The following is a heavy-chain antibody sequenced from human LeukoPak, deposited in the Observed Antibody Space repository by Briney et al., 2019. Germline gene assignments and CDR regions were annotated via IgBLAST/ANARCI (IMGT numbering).Heavy chain of an antibody. CDR3: ARGENFLSRTYQRAFDN. J-gene: IGHJ4*02. Sequence: PGGSLRLSCAAAGFTFSGHEMNWVRQAPGKGLEWVSYISDSGTTIYYADSVKGRFTISRDNAKNSLYLQMNSLRAEDTALYYRARGENFLSRTYQRAFDNWGQGTLVTASS. D-gene: IGHD2-2*01. CDR2: ISDSGTTI. V-gene: IGHV3-48*03. CDR1: GFTFSGHE.